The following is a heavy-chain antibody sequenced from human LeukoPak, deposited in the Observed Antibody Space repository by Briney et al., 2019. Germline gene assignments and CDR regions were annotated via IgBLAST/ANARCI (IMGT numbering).Heavy chain of an antibody. D-gene: IGHD4-17*01. CDR2: IYSGGST. CDR3: ARTGGYYGYYFDY. J-gene: IGHJ4*02. Sequence: PGGSLRLSCAASGFTVSSNYMSWVRQAPGKGLEGVSVIYSGGSTYYADSVKGRFTISRDNSKNTLYLQMNSLRAEDTAVYYCARTGGYYGYYFDYWGQGTLVTVSS. V-gene: IGHV3-53*01. CDR1: GFTVSSNY.